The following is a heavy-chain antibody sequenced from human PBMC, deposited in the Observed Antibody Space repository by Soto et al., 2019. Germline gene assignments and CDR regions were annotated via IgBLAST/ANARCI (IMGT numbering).Heavy chain of an antibody. J-gene: IGHJ4*02. CDR1: GFTFTNVW. V-gene: IGHV3-15*01. CDR3: TSSGGETGPPY. D-gene: IGHD3-10*01. CDR2: IKSKTDGGTT. Sequence: EVQLVESGGGLVKPGGSLRLSCAVSGFTFTNVWMNWVRQAPRKGLEWVGRIKSKTDGGTTDYAAPVKGRFTISRDDSKNTLYLQMNSLKTEDTAVYYCTSSGGETGPPYWGQGTLVTVSS.